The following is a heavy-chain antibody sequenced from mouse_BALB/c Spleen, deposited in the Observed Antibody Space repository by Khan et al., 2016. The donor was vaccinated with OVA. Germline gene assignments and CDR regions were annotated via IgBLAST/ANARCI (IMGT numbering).Heavy chain of an antibody. CDR3: ARSYFGNYEFAY. Sequence: QVQLQQSGAELVKPGASVKLSCKTSGYTFTNYWIQWVKQRPGQGLGWIGQIFPGTGTTYSNENFKAKATLTVDTSSSTAYMHLSSLTSEDSAVYFCARSYFGNYEFAYWGQGALVTVSA. V-gene: IGHV1S132*01. CDR1: GYTFTNYW. D-gene: IGHD2-1*01. CDR2: IFPGTGTT. J-gene: IGHJ3*01.